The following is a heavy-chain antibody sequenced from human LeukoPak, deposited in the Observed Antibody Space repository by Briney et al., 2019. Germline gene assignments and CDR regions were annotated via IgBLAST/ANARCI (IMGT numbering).Heavy chain of an antibody. CDR1: GFTFSSYS. D-gene: IGHD3-10*01. CDR2: ITGSGSDR. CDR3: ARRYYGYHMDV. J-gene: IGHJ6*02. V-gene: IGHV3-21*06. Sequence: PGGSLRLSCAASGFTFSSYSMNWVRQAPGKGLEWVSSITGSGSDRFYADAVKGRFSISRDNAKNSLYLQMNSLRAEDTAVYYCARRYYGYHMDVWGQGTTVTVSS.